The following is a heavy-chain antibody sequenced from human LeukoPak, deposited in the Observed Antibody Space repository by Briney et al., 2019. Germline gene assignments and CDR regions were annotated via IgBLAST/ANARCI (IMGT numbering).Heavy chain of an antibody. Sequence: ASVKVSCKASRYTFTGYYMHWVRQAPGQGLEWMGRINPNSGGTNYAQKFQGRVTMTRDTSISTAYTELSRLRSDDTAVYYCARVTHYYDSSGYDYWGQGTLVTVSS. CDR2: INPNSGGT. J-gene: IGHJ4*02. D-gene: IGHD3-22*01. V-gene: IGHV1-2*06. CDR3: ARVTHYYDSSGYDY. CDR1: RYTFTGYY.